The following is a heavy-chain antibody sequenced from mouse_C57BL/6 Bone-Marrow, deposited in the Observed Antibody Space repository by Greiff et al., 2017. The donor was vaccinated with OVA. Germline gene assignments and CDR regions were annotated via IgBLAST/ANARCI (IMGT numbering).Heavy chain of an antibody. D-gene: IGHD4-1*02. CDR3: ARSNWDIDY. CDR2: INPYNGGT. J-gene: IGHJ2*01. Sequence: EVQLQQSGPELVKPGASVKISCKASGYTFTDYYMNWVKQSHGKSLEWIGDINPYNGGTSYNQKFKGKATLTVDKSSSTAYMELRSLTSEASAVYYCARSNWDIDYWGQGTTLTVSS. CDR1: GYTFTDYY. V-gene: IGHV1-26*01.